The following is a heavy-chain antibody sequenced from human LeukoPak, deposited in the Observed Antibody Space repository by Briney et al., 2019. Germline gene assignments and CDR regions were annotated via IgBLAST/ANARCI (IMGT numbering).Heavy chain of an antibody. J-gene: IGHJ4*02. V-gene: IGHV4-34*01. CDR1: GGSFSGYY. D-gene: IGHD3-22*01. CDR3: ARPHYYDSSGYNEDY. Sequence: SETLSLTCAVYGGSFSGYYWSWIRQPPGKGLEWIGEINHSGSTNYNPSLKSRVTISVDTSKNQFSLKLSSVTAADTAVYYCARPHYYDSSGYNEDYWGQGTLVTVSS. CDR2: INHSGST.